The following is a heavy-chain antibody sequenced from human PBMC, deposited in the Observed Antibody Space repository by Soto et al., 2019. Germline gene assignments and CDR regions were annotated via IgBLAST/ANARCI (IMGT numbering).Heavy chain of an antibody. CDR2: IYYSGST. Sequence: SETLSLTCTVSGGSISSYYWSWIRQPPGKGLEWIGYIYYSGSTNYNPSLKSRVTISVDTSKNQFSLKLSSVTAADTAVYYCARGGVAGTGNKRAPTYYYYGMDVWGQGTTVTVSS. CDR3: ARGGVAGTGNKRAPTYYYYGMDV. D-gene: IGHD1-1*01. CDR1: GGSISSYY. V-gene: IGHV4-59*01. J-gene: IGHJ6*02.